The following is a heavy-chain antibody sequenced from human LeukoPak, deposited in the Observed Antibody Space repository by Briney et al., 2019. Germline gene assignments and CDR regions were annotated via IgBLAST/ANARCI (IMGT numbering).Heavy chain of an antibody. CDR1: GYTFTSYY. D-gene: IGHD3-3*01. CDR3: ARGGADQDFWSGYYQNWFDP. V-gene: IGHV1-46*01. Sequence: GASVKVSCKASGYTFTSYYMHWVRQAPGQGLEWMGIINPSGGSTSYAQKFQGRVTMTRDMSTSTVYMELSSLRSEDTAVYYCARGGADQDFWSGYYQNWFDPWGQGTLVTVSS. CDR2: INPSGGST. J-gene: IGHJ5*02.